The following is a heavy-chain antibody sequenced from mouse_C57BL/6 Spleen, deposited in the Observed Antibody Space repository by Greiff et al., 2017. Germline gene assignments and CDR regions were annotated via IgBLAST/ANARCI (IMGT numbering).Heavy chain of an antibody. CDR1: GYTFTSYW. CDR3: ARRVFDD. V-gene: IGHV1-50*01. CDR2: IDPSDSYT. Sequence: QVQLKQPGAELVKPGASVKLSCKASGYTFTSYWMQWVKQRPGQGLEWIGEIDPSDSYTNYNQKFKGKATLTVDTSSSTAYMQLSRLTSEDSAVYYCARRVFDDWGQGTTLTVSS. J-gene: IGHJ2*01.